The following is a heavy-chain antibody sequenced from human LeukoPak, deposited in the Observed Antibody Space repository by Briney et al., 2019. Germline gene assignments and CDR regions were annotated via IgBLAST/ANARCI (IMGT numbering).Heavy chain of an antibody. CDR1: GGSFSGYY. Sequence: SETLSLTCAVYGGSFSGYYWSWIRQPPGKGLEWIGEINHSGSTNYNPSLKSRVTISVDTSKNQFSLKLSSVTAADTAVYYCASSTTGTKHRLSYLRLNYWDQGTLVTVSS. CDR2: INHSGST. J-gene: IGHJ4*02. CDR3: ASSTTGTKHRLSYLRLNY. V-gene: IGHV4-34*01. D-gene: IGHD1-7*01.